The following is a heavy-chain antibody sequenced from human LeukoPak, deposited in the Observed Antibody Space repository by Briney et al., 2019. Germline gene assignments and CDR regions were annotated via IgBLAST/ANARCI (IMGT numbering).Heavy chain of an antibody. Sequence: PGGSLRLSCAASGFTFSSYSMNWVRQTPGKGLEWVSYISTSGTYIHYADSVKGRFSISRDIAKHSLYLQIYSLRAEDTAVCYCARGDSGHFDYWGQGTLVTVSS. V-gene: IGHV3-21*01. J-gene: IGHJ4*02. CDR1: GFTFSSYS. CDR2: ISTSGTYI. D-gene: IGHD6-19*01. CDR3: ARGDSGHFDY.